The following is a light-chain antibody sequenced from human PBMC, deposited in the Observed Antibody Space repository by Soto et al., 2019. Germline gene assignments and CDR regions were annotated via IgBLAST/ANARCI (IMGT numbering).Light chain of an antibody. CDR3: SSYGGYNNVV. CDR2: EVN. J-gene: IGLJ1*01. Sequence: QSVLTQPASVSGSPGQSITISCTGTSSDVGSYNLVSWYQQHPGTAPKLIIHEVNQRPSGVPDRFSGSKSGNTASLTVSGLQAEDEGTYYCSSYGGYNNVVFGTGTKVTVL. V-gene: IGLV2-8*01. CDR1: SSDVGSYNL.